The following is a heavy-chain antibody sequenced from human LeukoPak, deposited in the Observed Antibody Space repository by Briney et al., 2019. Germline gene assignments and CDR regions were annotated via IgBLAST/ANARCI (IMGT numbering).Heavy chain of an antibody. V-gene: IGHV4-59*12. Sequence: SEILSLTCTVSGGSINNYYWTWIRQSPGKGLEWIGCIYYSGDTYYNPSLKSRVAISVDTPNNQFSLKLNSVTAADTAVYYCARDRALGSGKYYFDYWGQGTLVTVSA. CDR3: ARDRALGSGKYYFDY. CDR1: GGSINNYY. CDR2: IYYSGDT. J-gene: IGHJ4*02. D-gene: IGHD3-16*01.